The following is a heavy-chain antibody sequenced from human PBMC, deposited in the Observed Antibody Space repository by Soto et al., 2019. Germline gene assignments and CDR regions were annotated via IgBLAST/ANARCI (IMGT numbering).Heavy chain of an antibody. D-gene: IGHD5-12*01. V-gene: IGHV1-69*08. J-gene: IGHJ5*02. CDR3: ARDPPYSGYDFRFDP. Sequence: QVQLVQSGAEVKKPGSSVKVSCKASGGTFSSYTISWVRQAPGQGLEWMGRIIHILGIANYAQKFQGRVTITADKSTSTAYMELSSLRSEDTAVYYCARDPPYSGYDFRFDPWGQGTLVTVSS. CDR2: IIHILGIA. CDR1: GGTFSSYT.